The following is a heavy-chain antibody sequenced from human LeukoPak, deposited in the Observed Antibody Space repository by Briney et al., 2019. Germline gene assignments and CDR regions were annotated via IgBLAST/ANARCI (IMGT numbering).Heavy chain of an antibody. D-gene: IGHD1-26*01. CDR1: GFTFSNYA. CDR3: ARVTTEGSSRLINYFDY. V-gene: IGHV3-30-3*01. J-gene: IGHJ4*02. Sequence: AGGSLRLSCAASGFTFSNYAMHWVRQAPGKGLEWVAVISYDGSNKYYADSVKGRFTISRDNSKNTLYLQMNSLRAEDTAVYYCARVTTEGSSRLINYFDYWGQGTLVTVSS. CDR2: ISYDGSNK.